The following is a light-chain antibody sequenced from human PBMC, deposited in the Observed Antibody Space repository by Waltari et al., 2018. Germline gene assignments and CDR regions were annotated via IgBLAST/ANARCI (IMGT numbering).Light chain of an antibody. V-gene: IGKV1-27*01. CDR1: QGINNS. J-gene: IGKJ1*01. CDR2: AAS. CDR3: QKYNSSPKM. Sequence: EIQMTQSPSSLSASVGDRVTITCRASQGINNSLAWYQQKLGKVPKLLIYAASTLQSGVPSRFSASGSGTDFTLTISNLQPEDVATYYCQKYNSSPKMFGQGTKVEIK.